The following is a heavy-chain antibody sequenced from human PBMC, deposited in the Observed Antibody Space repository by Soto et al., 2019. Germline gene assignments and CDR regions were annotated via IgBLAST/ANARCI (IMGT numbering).Heavy chain of an antibody. Sequence: PGGSLRLSCAASGFAFSSYAMSWVRQAPGKGLEWVSAISGSGGSTYYADSVKGRFTISRDNSKNTLYLQMNSLRAEDTAVYYCAKTPTALPYYFDYWGQGTLVTVSS. V-gene: IGHV3-23*01. CDR3: AKTPTALPYYFDY. J-gene: IGHJ4*02. CDR1: GFAFSSYA. CDR2: ISGSGGST. D-gene: IGHD4-4*01.